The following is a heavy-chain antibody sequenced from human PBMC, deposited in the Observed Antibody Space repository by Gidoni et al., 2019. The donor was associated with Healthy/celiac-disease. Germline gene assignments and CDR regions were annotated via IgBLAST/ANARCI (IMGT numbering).Heavy chain of an antibody. CDR1: GGSISSSSYY. D-gene: IGHD3-22*01. V-gene: IGHV4-39*01. Sequence: QLQLQESGPGLVKPSETLSLTCTVSGGSISSSSYYWGWIRQPPGKGLEWIGSIYYSGSTYYNPSLKSRVTISVDTSKNQFSLKLSSVTAADTAVYYCACQSPPYSSGWWGDYWGQGTLVTVSS. J-gene: IGHJ4*02. CDR3: ACQSPPYSSGWWGDY. CDR2: IYYSGST.